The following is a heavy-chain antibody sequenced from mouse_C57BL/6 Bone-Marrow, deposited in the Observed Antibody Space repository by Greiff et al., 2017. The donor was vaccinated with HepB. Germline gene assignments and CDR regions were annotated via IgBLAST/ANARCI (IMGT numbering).Heavy chain of an antibody. J-gene: IGHJ4*01. CDR2: ISDGGSYT. CDR1: GFTFSCHA. CDR3: ARSELYRHPYAMDY. D-gene: IGHD4-1*01. Sequence: EVKVVESGGGLVKPGGSLKLSCASTGFTFSCHAMSWVRQTPEKRLEWVATISDGGSYTYYPDNVKGRFTISRDNAKNNLYLQMSHLMSEDTALYYCARSELYRHPYAMDYWGQGTSVTVSS. V-gene: IGHV5-4*03.